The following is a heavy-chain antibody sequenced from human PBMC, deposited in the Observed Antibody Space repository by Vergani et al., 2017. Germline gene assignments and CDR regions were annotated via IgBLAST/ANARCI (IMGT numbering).Heavy chain of an antibody. D-gene: IGHD3-10*01. CDR2: IHHSGDT. Sequence: QVQLQESGPGLVKPSETLTLTCDVSDSSIMTNPYWGWFRQSPGKGLEWSGCIHHSGDTHYNSSLKSRVSISIVSSSKFSLSLTYVTAADTAIYSCARHRGSGCFFPSSYFYGMDVWGHGTTVTVSS. V-gene: IGHV4-38-2*01. CDR3: ARHRGSGCFFPSSYFYGMDV. CDR1: DSSIMTNPY. J-gene: IGHJ6*02.